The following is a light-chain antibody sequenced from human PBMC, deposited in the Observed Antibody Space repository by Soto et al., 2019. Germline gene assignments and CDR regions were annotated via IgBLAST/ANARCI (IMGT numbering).Light chain of an antibody. J-gene: IGKJ1*01. CDR1: QSGLDSSNNKKY. Sequence: DIVLTQSPDSLAVSLGERATIKCKSSQSGLDSSNNKKYVTWYQQKPGQPPKLLIYWASTRESGVPDRFSGSGSGTDFTLAISSLQAEDVAVYYCQQYYNYPRTFGQGTKVEIK. CDR2: WAS. CDR3: QQYYNYPRT. V-gene: IGKV4-1*01.